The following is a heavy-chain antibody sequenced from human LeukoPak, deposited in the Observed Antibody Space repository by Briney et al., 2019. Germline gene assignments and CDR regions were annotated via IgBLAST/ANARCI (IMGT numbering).Heavy chain of an antibody. J-gene: IGHJ6*02. D-gene: IGHD6-13*01. CDR3: ARDKYSSSWYQTYYYYGMDV. Sequence: SQTLSLTCAISGDSVSSNTAAWNWIRQSPWRGFEWLGSTYYRSKWYNDYAVSVKSRIPISPDTSKNQFSLQLNSVTPEDTAVYYCARDKYSSSWYQTYYYYGMDVWGQGTTVTVSS. V-gene: IGHV6-1*01. CDR2: TYYRSKWYN. CDR1: GDSVSSNTAA.